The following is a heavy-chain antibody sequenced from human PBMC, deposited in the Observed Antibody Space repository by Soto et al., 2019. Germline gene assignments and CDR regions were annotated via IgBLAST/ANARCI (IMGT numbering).Heavy chain of an antibody. V-gene: IGHV3-30*03. CDR2: ISYDGSNK. D-gene: IGHD4-17*01. CDR3: ARDHDYGGAYFDY. J-gene: IGHJ4*02. CDR1: GFTFSSYG. Sequence: GGSLRLSCAASGFTFSSYGMHWVRQAPGKGLEWVAVISYDGSNKYYADSVKGRFTISRDNSKNTLYLQMNSLRAEDTAVYYCARDHDYGGAYFDYWGQGTLVTASS.